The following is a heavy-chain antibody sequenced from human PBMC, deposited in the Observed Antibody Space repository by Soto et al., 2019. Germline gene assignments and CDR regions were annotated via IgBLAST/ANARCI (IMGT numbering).Heavy chain of an antibody. V-gene: IGHV4-30-4*01. D-gene: IGHD4-17*01. Sequence: SETLSLTCTVSGGSISSGDYYWSWIRQPPGKGLEWSGYIYYSGSTYYNPSLKSRVTISVDTSKNQFSLKLSSVTAADTAVDDCARCRTTVTIDYWGQGTLCTV. CDR3: ARCRTTVTIDY. CDR1: GGSISSGDYY. CDR2: IYYSGST. J-gene: IGHJ4*02.